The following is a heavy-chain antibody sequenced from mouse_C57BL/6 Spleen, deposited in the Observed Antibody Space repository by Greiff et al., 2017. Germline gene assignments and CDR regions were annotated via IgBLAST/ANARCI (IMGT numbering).Heavy chain of an antibody. J-gene: IGHJ3*01. CDR1: GYTFTSYW. V-gene: IGHV1-69*01. Sequence: VKLQQPGAELVMPGASVKLSCKASGYTFTSYWMHWVKQRPGQGLEWIGEIDPSDSYTNYNQKFKGKSTLTVDKSSSTAYMQLSSLTSEDSAVYYCALGRFAYWGQGTLVTVSA. D-gene: IGHD4-1*01. CDR3: ALGRFAY. CDR2: IDPSDSYT.